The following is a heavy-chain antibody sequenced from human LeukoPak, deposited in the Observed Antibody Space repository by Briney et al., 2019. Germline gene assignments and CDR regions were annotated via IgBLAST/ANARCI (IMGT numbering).Heavy chain of an antibody. CDR1: GFSFSNAW. D-gene: IGHD3/OR15-3a*01. V-gene: IGHV3-15*01. J-gene: IGHJ4*02. CDR2: ILRKTDGGTT. CDR3: TTDSYDL. Sequence: GGSLRLSCVASGFSFSNAWMSWVRQAPGKGLEWVGRILRKTDGGTTGYAAPVKGRFSISRDDSKNTLYLQMNSLKTEDTAVYYCTTDSYDLWGQGTLVTVSS.